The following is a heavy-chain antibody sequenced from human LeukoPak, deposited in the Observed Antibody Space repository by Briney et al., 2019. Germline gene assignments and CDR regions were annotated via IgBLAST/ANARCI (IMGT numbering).Heavy chain of an antibody. CDR2: TYYRSKWNN. CDR3: AREYYGSGSSPNLDY. J-gene: IGHJ4*02. D-gene: IGHD3-10*01. Sequence: SQTLSLTCAISGDSVSSNSAAWNWIRQSPSRGLEWLGRTYYRSKWNNDYAVSVKSRITINSDTSKNQFSLQPNSVIPEDTAVYYCAREYYGSGSSPNLDYWGQGTLVIVSS. V-gene: IGHV6-1*01. CDR1: GDSVSSNSAA.